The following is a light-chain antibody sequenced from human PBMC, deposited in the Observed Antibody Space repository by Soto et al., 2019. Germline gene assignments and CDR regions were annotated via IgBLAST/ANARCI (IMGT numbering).Light chain of an antibody. CDR3: QQYYSTPLT. V-gene: IGKV4-1*01. CDR2: WAS. J-gene: IGKJ4*01. CDR1: QSVLFSTNNKNY. Sequence: DIVMTQSPDSLAVSLGERASIDCKSSQSVLFSTNNKNYLAWYQQKPGQPPKLLIYWASTRESGVPVRFSGSGSGTDFTLTISSLQAEDVAVYYCQQYYSTPLTFGGGTKVEIK.